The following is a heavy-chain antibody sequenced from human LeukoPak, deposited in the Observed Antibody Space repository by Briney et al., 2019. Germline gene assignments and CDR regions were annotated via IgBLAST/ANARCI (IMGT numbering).Heavy chain of an antibody. J-gene: IGHJ4*02. V-gene: IGHV3-23*01. Sequence: GGSLRLSCAASGFTVSSNYMTWVRQAPGKGLEWVSAISGSGASTYYADSVKGRFTISRDNSKNTLYLQMNSLRAEDTAVYYCAKDRATVADDYWGQGTLVTVSS. CDR3: AKDRATVADDY. D-gene: IGHD6-19*01. CDR1: GFTVSSNY. CDR2: ISGSGAST.